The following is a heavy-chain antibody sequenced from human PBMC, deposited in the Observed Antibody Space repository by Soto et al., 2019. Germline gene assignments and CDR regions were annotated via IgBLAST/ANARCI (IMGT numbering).Heavy chain of an antibody. D-gene: IGHD2-8*02. CDR3: ANDYTGKSYWFPYDT. CDR1: GGAITPYS. CDR2: VYASGTS. Sequence: PSETLSRTCSVSGGAITPYSWSWLRQPPGKPLEWIGDVYASGTSDYNPSLNSRVTLSVDTSRNQFSLRLTSVTAADTAVYYCANDYTGKSYWFPYDTWGQATMFTV. J-gene: IGHJ3*02. V-gene: IGHV4-59*13.